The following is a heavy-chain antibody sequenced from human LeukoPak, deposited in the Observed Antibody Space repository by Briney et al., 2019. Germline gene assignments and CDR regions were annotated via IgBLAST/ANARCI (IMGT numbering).Heavy chain of an antibody. J-gene: IGHJ4*02. V-gene: IGHV3-33*01. CDR1: GFTFSSYG. D-gene: IGHD3-10*01. CDR2: IWYDGSNK. Sequence: GGSLRLSCAASGFTFSSYGMHWVRQAPGKGLEWVAVIWYDGSNKYYADSVKGRFTISRDNSKNTLYLQMNSLRAEDTAVYYCARVREGHGYYFVYWGQGTLVTVSS. CDR3: ARVREGHGYYFVY.